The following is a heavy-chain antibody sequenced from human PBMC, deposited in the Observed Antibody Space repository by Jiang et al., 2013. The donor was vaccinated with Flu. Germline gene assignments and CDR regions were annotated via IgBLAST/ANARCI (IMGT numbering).Heavy chain of an antibody. CDR3: ARRNCSGGSCRPFDS. CDR1: GGSISSSSYY. Sequence: TLSLSCTVCGGSISSSSYYWGWIRQPPGKGLEWIGSIYYSGSTYYKSSLKSRVSISVDTSTNQFSLKVRSVTAADTAVYYCARRNCSGGSCRPFDSWGQGTLVTVSS. V-gene: IGHV4-39*01. CDR2: IYYSGST. D-gene: IGHD2-15*01. J-gene: IGHJ4*02.